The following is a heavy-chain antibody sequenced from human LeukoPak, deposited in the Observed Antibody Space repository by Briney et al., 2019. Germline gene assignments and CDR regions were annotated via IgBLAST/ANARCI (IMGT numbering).Heavy chain of an antibody. Sequence: SETLSLTCTVSGGSLRGYYWSCIRQPAGGGLEWIGRIYTSATPNYNPSLTNYNPSLKRRLTMSVDMSKNQFSLKLSSVTAADTAVYYCARVPSWQREDWFDPWGQGTLVTVSS. CDR3: ARVPSWQREDWFDP. D-gene: IGHD1-26*01. CDR1: GGSLRGYY. J-gene: IGHJ5*02. V-gene: IGHV4-4*07. CDR2: IYTSATPNYNPSLT.